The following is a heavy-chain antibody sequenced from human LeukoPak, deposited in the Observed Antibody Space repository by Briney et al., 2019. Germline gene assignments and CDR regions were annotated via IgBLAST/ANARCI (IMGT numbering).Heavy chain of an antibody. J-gene: IGHJ3*02. CDR3: ARETSLMGATVGSAFDI. CDR1: GGSISSYY. V-gene: IGHV4-59*01. Sequence: SETLSLNGSGSGGSISSYYWSWLRQPPGKGLEWFGYIYYSGSTNYNPFLKSRATISVHTSKNQFSLKMSSVTAANTAVYYCARETSLMGATVGSAFDIWGQGTMVTVSS. D-gene: IGHD1-26*01. CDR2: IYYSGST.